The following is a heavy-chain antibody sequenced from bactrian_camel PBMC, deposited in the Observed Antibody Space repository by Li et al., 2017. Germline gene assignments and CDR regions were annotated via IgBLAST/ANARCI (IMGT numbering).Heavy chain of an antibody. J-gene: IGHJ4*01. Sequence: DVQLVESGGGLVQTGGSLRLSCAASGLTFSTYAMSWVRQAPGKGLEWVSLINSGGGSTYYADSVLGRFTISRDNAKNTLYLQLNGLKTEDTAVYYCQPAGRSYVDIACRASLGQGTQVTVS. V-gene: IGHV3S31*01. D-gene: IGHD7*01. CDR2: INSGGGST. CDR1: GLTFSTYA.